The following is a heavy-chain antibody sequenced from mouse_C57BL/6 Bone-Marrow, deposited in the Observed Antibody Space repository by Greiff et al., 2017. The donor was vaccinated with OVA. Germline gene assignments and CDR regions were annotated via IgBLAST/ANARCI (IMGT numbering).Heavy chain of an antibody. J-gene: IGHJ2*01. Sequence: VKLMESGAELVKPGASVKLSCKASGYTFTSYWMHWVKQRPGQGLEWIGMIHPNSGSTNYNEKFKSKATLTVDKSSSTAYMQLSSLTSEDSAVDYCARNYYGYDYFDYWGQGTTLTVSS. CDR3: ARNYYGYDYFDY. V-gene: IGHV1-64*01. CDR2: IHPNSGST. D-gene: IGHD2-2*01. CDR1: GYTFTSYW.